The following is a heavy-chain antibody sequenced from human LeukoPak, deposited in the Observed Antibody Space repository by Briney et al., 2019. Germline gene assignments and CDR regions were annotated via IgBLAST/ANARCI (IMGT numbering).Heavy chain of an antibody. CDR2: INHSGST. CDR1: GGSFSGYY. V-gene: IGHV4-34*01. CDR3: ARVPMISELVVPIAYDAFDI. Sequence: SETLSLTCAVYGGSFSGYYWSWIRQPPGKGLEWIGEINHSGSTNYNPSLKSRVTISVDTSKNQFSLRLSSVTEADTAVYYCARVPMISELVVPIAYDAFDIWGQGTMVTVSS. D-gene: IGHD3-22*01. J-gene: IGHJ3*02.